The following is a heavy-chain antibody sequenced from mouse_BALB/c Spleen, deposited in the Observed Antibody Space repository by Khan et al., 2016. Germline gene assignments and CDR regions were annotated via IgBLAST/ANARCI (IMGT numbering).Heavy chain of an antibody. D-gene: IGHD1-1*01. CDR3: ARPLYGSSYRY. J-gene: IGHJ2*01. CDR2: INPSTGYT. V-gene: IGHV1-7*01. Sequence: QVQLKQSGAELAKPGASVKMSCKASGYTFTSYWMHWVKQRPGQGLEWIGYINPSTGYTEYNQKFKDKATLTADKSSSTAYMQLSSLTSEDSAVYYGARPLYGSSYRYWGQGTTLTVSS. CDR1: GYTFTSYW.